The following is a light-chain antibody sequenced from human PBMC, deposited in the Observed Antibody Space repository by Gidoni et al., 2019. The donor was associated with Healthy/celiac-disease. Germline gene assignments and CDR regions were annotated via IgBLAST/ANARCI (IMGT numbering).Light chain of an antibody. Sequence: EIVLTQSPATLSLPPGERATLSCRASQSVSSYLAWYQQKPGQAPRPLIYDASNRATGIPARFSGSGSGTDFTLTISSLEPEDFAVYYCQQRSNWPITFGQGTRLEIK. CDR1: QSVSSY. J-gene: IGKJ5*01. CDR2: DAS. V-gene: IGKV3-11*01. CDR3: QQRSNWPIT.